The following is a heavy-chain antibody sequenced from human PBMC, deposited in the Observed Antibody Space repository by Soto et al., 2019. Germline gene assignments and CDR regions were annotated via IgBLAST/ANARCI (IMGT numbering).Heavy chain of an antibody. CDR2: IIPIFGTT. CDR1: GGTFSSYA. J-gene: IGHJ4*02. V-gene: IGHV1-69*13. CDR3: AKVTTVPYFDY. Sequence: GASVKVSCKASGGTFSSYAISWVRQAPGQGLEWMGGIIPIFGTTNYAQKFQGRVTITADESTSTAYMELSSLRSEDTAVYYCAKVTTVPYFDYWGQGTLVTVSS. D-gene: IGHD4-17*01.